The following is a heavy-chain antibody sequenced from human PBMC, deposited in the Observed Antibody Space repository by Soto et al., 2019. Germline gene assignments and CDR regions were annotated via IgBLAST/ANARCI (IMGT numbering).Heavy chain of an antibody. Sequence: QVQLVQSGAEVKKPGASVKVSCKASGYTFTSDDINWVRQATGQGLEWMGWMNPNSGNTGYAQKFQGRVTMTRNTSLSTAYMEMSSLRSEDTAVYYCAREGREQRLGSAVVVSYGMDVWGQGPTVTVSS. J-gene: IGHJ6*02. CDR3: AREGREQRLGSAVVVSYGMDV. CDR2: MNPNSGNT. D-gene: IGHD3-22*01. V-gene: IGHV1-8*01. CDR1: GYTFTSDD.